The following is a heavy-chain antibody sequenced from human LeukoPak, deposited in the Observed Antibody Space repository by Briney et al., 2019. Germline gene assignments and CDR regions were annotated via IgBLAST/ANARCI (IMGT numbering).Heavy chain of an antibody. CDR1: GFTFSSYS. CDR2: ISSSSSTI. CDR3: ARVLTAAAINY. Sequence: AGGSLRLSCAASGFTFSSYSMNWVRQAPGKGLEWVSYISSSSSTIYYADSVKGRFTISRDNAKNSLYLQMNSLRAEDTAVYYCARVLTAAAINYWGQGTLVTVSS. D-gene: IGHD2-2*02. J-gene: IGHJ4*02. V-gene: IGHV3-48*01.